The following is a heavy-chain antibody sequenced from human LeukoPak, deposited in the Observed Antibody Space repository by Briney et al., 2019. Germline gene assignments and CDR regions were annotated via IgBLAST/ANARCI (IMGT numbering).Heavy chain of an antibody. CDR2: IIPIFGTA. Sequence: ASVKVSCKASGGTFSSYAISWVRQAPGQGLEWMGGIIPIFGTANYAQKFQGRVTITTDESTSTAYMELSSLRSKDTAVYYCAREAGGNIAVINWFDPWGQGTLVTVSS. D-gene: IGHD6-19*01. V-gene: IGHV1-69*05. CDR1: GGTFSSYA. CDR3: AREAGGNIAVINWFDP. J-gene: IGHJ5*02.